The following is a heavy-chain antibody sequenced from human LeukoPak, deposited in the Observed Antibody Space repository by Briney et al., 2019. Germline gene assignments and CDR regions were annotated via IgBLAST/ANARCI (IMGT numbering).Heavy chain of an antibody. CDR3: ARLRAPVAATAVDAFDI. V-gene: IGHV1-2*06. Sequence: ASVKVSCKASGYTFTGYYMHWVRQAPGQGLEWMGRINPNSGGTNYAQKFQGRVTMTRDTSISAAYMELSRLRSDDTAVYYCARLRAPVAATAVDAFDIWGQGTMVTVSS. CDR1: GYTFTGYY. CDR2: INPNSGGT. J-gene: IGHJ3*02. D-gene: IGHD2-15*01.